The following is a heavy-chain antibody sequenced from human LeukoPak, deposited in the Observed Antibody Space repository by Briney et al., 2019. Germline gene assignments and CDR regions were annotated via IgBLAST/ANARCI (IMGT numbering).Heavy chain of an antibody. CDR3: ARSYYYYSSGLDAAFDI. CDR1: GGFISSYY. J-gene: IGHJ3*02. D-gene: IGHD3-22*01. CDR2: IYYSGST. V-gene: IGHV4-59*01. Sequence: PSETLALTCSVSGGFISSYYWRWIRRPPARGLECSGDIYYSGSTHYNPTLTSRVTISVDTSKNQLSLKLSAATDADTAVYNCARSYYYYSSGLDAAFDIWGQRTMVTASS.